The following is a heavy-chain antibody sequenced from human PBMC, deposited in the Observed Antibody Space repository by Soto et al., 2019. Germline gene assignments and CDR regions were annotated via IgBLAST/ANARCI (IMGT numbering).Heavy chain of an antibody. CDR1: GYTFTSYD. Sequence: ASVKVSCKASGYTFTSYDINWVRQATGQGLEWMGWMNPNSGNTGYAQKFQGRVTMTGNTSISTAYMELSSLRSEDTAVYYCARGPYDFWSGYYGPLYYYYGMDVWGQGTTVTVSS. J-gene: IGHJ6*02. CDR2: MNPNSGNT. CDR3: ARGPYDFWSGYYGPLYYYYGMDV. V-gene: IGHV1-8*01. D-gene: IGHD3-3*01.